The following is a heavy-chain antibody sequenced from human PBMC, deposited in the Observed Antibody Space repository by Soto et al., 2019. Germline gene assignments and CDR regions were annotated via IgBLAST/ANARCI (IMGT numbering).Heavy chain of an antibody. D-gene: IGHD3-9*01. CDR2: ISAYNGNT. J-gene: IGHJ3*02. Sequence: ASVKVSCKASGYTFTSYGISWVRQAPGQGLEWMGWISAYNGNTNYAQKLQGRVTMTTDTSTSTAYMELRSLRSDDTAVYYCARVLLRYFDRLFPFDDAFDIWGQGTMVTVSS. V-gene: IGHV1-18*01. CDR1: GYTFTSYG. CDR3: ARVLLRYFDRLFPFDDAFDI.